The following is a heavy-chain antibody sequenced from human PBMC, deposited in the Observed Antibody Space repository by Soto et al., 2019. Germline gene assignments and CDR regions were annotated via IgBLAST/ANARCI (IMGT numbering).Heavy chain of an antibody. D-gene: IGHD6-6*01. CDR2: ISSSSSYI. Sequence: GGSLRLSCAASGFTFSSYSMNWVRQAPGKGLEWVSSISSSSSYIYYADSVKGRFTISRDNAKNSLYLQMNSLRAEDTAVYYCARVLAPDSSSSPVPDYWGQGTLVTVSS. J-gene: IGHJ4*02. V-gene: IGHV3-21*01. CDR3: ARVLAPDSSSSPVPDY. CDR1: GFTFSSYS.